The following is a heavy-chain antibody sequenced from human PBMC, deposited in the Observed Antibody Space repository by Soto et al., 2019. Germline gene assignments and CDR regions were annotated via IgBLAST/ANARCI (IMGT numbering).Heavy chain of an antibody. D-gene: IGHD3-22*01. CDR2: TYYRSKWYN. CDR1: GDSVSSNSAA. J-gene: IGHJ6*02. Sequence: SETLSLTCAISGDSVSSNSAAWNWIRQSPSRGLEWLGRTYYRSKWYNDYAVSVKSRITINPDTSKNQFSLQLNSVTPEDTAVYYCARGYYYDSSGPFSPGMDVWGQGTTVTVSS. CDR3: ARGYYYDSSGPFSPGMDV. V-gene: IGHV6-1*01.